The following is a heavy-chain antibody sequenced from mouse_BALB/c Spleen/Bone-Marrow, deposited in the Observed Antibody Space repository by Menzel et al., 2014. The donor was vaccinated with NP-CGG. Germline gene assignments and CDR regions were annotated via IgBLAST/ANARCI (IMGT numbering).Heavy chain of an antibody. CDR2: IDPYYGGI. Sequence: VQLQQSGPELEKPGASVKISCKASGYSFTGYNMNWVKQSNGKSLEWIGNIDPYYGGISYNQKFKDKATLTVDKSSSTAYMQLKSLTSEDSAVYYCARSIEYRPLTYWGQATLITISA. J-gene: IGHJ3*01. V-gene: IGHV1-39*01. CDR3: ARSIEYRPLTY. D-gene: IGHD2-14*01. CDR1: GYSFTGYN.